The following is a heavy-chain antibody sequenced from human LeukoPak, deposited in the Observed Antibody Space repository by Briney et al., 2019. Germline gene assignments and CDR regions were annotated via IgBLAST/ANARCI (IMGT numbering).Heavy chain of an antibody. CDR2: INPNSGGT. V-gene: IGHV1-2*02. CDR1: GYTFTVYY. J-gene: IGHJ4*02. D-gene: IGHD6-19*01. CDR3: ATDQTPSTIAVPGTVFDY. Sequence: GASVTVSCKASGYTFTVYYMHWVRQAPGQGLEWMGWINPNSGGTNYAQKFQGRVTMTRDTSISTAYMELSRLRSDDTAVYYCATDQTPSTIAVPGTVFDYWGQGTLVPVSS.